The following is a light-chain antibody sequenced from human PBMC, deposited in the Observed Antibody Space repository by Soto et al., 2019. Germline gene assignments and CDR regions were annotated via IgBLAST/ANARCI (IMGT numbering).Light chain of an antibody. CDR2: EVS. CDR3: SSYTSSSTLYV. J-gene: IGLJ1*01. V-gene: IGLV2-14*01. CDR1: SSDVGDYNY. Sequence: QSALTQRASVSGSPGQSITISCTGTSSDVGDYNYVSWYQQHPGKAPKLMIYEVSNRPSGVSNRFSGSKSGNTASLTISGLQAEDEAVYYCSSYTSSSTLYVFGTGTKLTVL.